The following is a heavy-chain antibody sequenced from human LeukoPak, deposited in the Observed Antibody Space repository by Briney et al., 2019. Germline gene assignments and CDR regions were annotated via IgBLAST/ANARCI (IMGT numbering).Heavy chain of an antibody. V-gene: IGHV3-74*01. J-gene: IGHJ4*02. Sequence: PGGSLRLSCAASGFTFSSYWMHWVRQAPGEGLVWVSRINGDGSYTNYADSVKGRFTISRDNARNTLYLQMSSLRAQDTAVYFCARVGSSSGWSHFDSWGQGTLVTVSS. CDR1: GFTFSSYW. CDR3: ARVGSSSGWSHFDS. D-gene: IGHD6-19*01. CDR2: INGDGSYT.